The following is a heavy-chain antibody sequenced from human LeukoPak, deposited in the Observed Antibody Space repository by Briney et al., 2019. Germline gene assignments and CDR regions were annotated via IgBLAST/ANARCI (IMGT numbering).Heavy chain of an antibody. CDR3: ARVSSSSVDFDY. J-gene: IGHJ4*02. V-gene: IGHV4-34*01. CDR1: GGSFSGYY. CDR2: INHSGST. Sequence: SETLSLTCAVYGGSFSGYYWSWIRQPPGKGLEWIGEINHSGSTNYNPSLKSRVTISVDTSKNQFSLKLSSVTAADTAVYYCARVSSSSVDFDYWGQGTLVTVSS. D-gene: IGHD6-6*01.